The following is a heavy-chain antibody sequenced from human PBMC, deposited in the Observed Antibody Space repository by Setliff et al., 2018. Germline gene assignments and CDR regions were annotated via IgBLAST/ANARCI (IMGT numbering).Heavy chain of an antibody. CDR2: IYYRGST. V-gene: IGHV4-39*07. J-gene: IGHJ6*02. CDR1: GGSISSSSYY. D-gene: IGHD3-10*01. CDR3: ARGGLWFGELLWKYYYYGMDV. Sequence: SETLSLTCTVSGGSISSSSYYWGWIRQPPGKGLEWIGSIYYRGSTYYNPSLKSRVTISVDTSKNQFSLKLSSVTAADTAVYYCARGGLWFGELLWKYYYYGMDVWGQGTTVTVSS.